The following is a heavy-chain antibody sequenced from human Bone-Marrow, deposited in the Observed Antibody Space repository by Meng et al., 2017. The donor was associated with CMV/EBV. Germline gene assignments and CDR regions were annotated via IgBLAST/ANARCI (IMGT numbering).Heavy chain of an antibody. D-gene: IGHD3-22*01. CDR2: IYHSGST. V-gene: IGHV4-38-2*02. CDR1: GYSISSGYY. J-gene: IGHJ5*02. Sequence: SETLSLTCTVSGYSISSGYYWGWIRQPPGKGLEWIGSIYHSGSTYYNPSLKSRVTRSVDTSKNQFSLKLSSVTAADTAVYYCARVLSHYYDCWFDPWGQGTLVTVSS. CDR3: ARVLSHYYDCWFDP.